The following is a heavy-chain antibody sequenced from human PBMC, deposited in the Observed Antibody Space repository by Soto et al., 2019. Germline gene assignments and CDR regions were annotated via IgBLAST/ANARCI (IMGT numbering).Heavy chain of an antibody. J-gene: IGHJ4*01. Sequence: EVQLLESGGDFVQPGGSLRLSCVASGFTFTSYAMGWVRQAPGGGLEWVTFVNVAGIAPYYADSVKGRFTLSRDNSKSTLYLQMNSLRAEDTAVYYCAKSRAAVGRSWGSVGLEYWGHGTLLTVSS. CDR3: AKSRAAVGRSWGSVGLEY. CDR2: VNVAGIAP. V-gene: IGHV3-23*01. CDR1: GFTFTSYA. D-gene: IGHD6-19*01.